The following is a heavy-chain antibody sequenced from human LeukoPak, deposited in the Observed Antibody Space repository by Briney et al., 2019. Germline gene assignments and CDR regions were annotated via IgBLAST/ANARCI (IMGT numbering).Heavy chain of an antibody. Sequence: GGSLRLSCTASGFTLADYAMSWFRQAPGKVLEWVSFISASSSYIYYADSVRGRFTISRDNAKNSLYLQMNSLRAEDTAVYYCARTQSGRWLHSDAFDLWGQGTMVTVSS. J-gene: IGHJ3*01. CDR1: GFTLADYA. V-gene: IGHV3-21*01. D-gene: IGHD5-24*01. CDR3: ARTQSGRWLHSDAFDL. CDR2: ISASSSYI.